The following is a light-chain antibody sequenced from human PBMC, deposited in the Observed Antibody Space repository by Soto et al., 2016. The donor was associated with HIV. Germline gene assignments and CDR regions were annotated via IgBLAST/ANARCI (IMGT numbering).Light chain of an antibody. CDR1: QSVNDW. CDR3: QQSYDIPPT. Sequence: DIQLTQSPSTLSAAVGDRVTITCRASQSVNDWLAWYQQKPGTPPSLLIYKVSTLESGVPSRFSGVGFGTDFTLTITSLQPEDFATYYCQQSYDIPPTFGRGTTVEIK. J-gene: IGKJ4*02. CDR2: KVS. V-gene: IGKV1-5*03.